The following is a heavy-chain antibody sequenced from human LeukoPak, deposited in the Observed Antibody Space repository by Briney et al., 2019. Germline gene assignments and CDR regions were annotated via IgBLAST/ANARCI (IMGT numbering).Heavy chain of an antibody. Sequence: GGSLRLSCAASGFTFSDYYMSWIRQAPGKGLEWVSYISSSGSTIYYADSVKGRFTISRDNAKNSLYLQMNSLRAEDTAVYYCARDRYYGSGSYFKPFDYWGQGTLVTVSS. J-gene: IGHJ4*02. D-gene: IGHD3-10*01. CDR3: ARDRYYGSGSYFKPFDY. CDR1: GFTFSDYY. V-gene: IGHV3-11*01. CDR2: ISSSGSTI.